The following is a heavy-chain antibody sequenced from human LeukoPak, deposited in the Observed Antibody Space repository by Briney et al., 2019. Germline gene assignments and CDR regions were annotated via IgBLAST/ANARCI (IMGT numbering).Heavy chain of an antibody. V-gene: IGHV3-33*06. Sequence: GGSLRLSCAASGFTYDTHAMHEARQAPGEGLEGMAVIWYDGSRKEYADSVKGRFTVSRDNSKNTLDMQMNSLRAEDTAVYYCAKDTAYSGSPQGYFDYWGQGTLVTVSS. J-gene: IGHJ4*02. D-gene: IGHD1-26*01. CDR3: AKDTAYSGSPQGYFDY. CDR2: IWYDGSRK. CDR1: GFTYDTHA.